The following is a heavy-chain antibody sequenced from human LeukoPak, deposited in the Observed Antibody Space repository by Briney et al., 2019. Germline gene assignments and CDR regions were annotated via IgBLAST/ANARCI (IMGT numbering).Heavy chain of an antibody. V-gene: IGHV1-69*13. CDR3: ARGEYYYDSSGYYRFDY. D-gene: IGHD3-22*01. CDR2: IIPIFGTA. Sequence: SVKVSRKASGGTFSSYAISWVRQAPGQGLEWMGGIIPIFGTANYAQKFQGRVTITADESTSTAYMELSSLRSEDTAVYYCARGEYYYDSSGYYRFDYWGQGTLVTVSS. CDR1: GGTFSSYA. J-gene: IGHJ4*02.